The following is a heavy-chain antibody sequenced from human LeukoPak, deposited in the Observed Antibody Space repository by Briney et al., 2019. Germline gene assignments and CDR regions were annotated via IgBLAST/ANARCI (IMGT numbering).Heavy chain of an antibody. J-gene: IGHJ4*02. Sequence: TGGSLRLSCAASGFSFSSYEMNWVRQAPGKGLERVSYISTSGSTIYYADSVKGRFTISRDNAKNSLYLQMNSLRAEDTAVYYCARRAYCGGDCYSPVDYWGKGTLVTVSS. CDR3: ARRAYCGGDCYSPVDY. CDR2: ISTSGSTI. CDR1: GFSFSSYE. V-gene: IGHV3-48*03. D-gene: IGHD2-21*02.